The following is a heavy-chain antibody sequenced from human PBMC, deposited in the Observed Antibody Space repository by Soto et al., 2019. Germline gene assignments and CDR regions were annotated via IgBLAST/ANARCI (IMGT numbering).Heavy chain of an antibody. CDR1: GYSFTSYW. J-gene: IGHJ6*02. Sequence: GASLKISCKGSGYSFTSYWIGWVRQMPGKGLEWMGIIYPGDSDTRYSPSFQGQVTISADKSISTAYLQWSSLKASDTAMYYCARDTYYYDSSGSFGMDVWGQGTTVTVSS. V-gene: IGHV5-51*01. CDR3: ARDTYYYDSSGSFGMDV. D-gene: IGHD3-22*01. CDR2: IYPGDSDT.